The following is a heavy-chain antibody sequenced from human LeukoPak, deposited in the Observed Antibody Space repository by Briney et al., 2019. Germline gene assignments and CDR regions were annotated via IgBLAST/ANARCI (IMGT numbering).Heavy chain of an antibody. CDR3: AKAIWVAATSSWFCLDY. Sequence: GGSLRLSCAASGFSFSGYGMHWVRQAPGKGLEWVAFIHYDGAKSYYAGSVKGRFTISRDNSRNTLYLQMNSLRPEDTAVYYCAKAIWVAATSSWFCLDYWGQGTLVTVSS. CDR2: IHYDGAKS. CDR1: GFSFSGYG. J-gene: IGHJ4*02. V-gene: IGHV3-30*02. D-gene: IGHD3-10*01.